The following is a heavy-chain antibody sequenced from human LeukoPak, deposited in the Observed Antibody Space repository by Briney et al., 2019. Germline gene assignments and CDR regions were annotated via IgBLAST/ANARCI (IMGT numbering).Heavy chain of an antibody. J-gene: IGHJ4*02. CDR2: ISYDGSNK. Sequence: PGRSLRLSCAASGFTFSSYAMHWVRQAPGKGLEWVAVISYDGSNKYYADSVKGRFTISRDNSKNTLYLQMNSLRAEDTAVYYCARDCYYDSSGPDSWGQGTLVTVSS. CDR3: ARDCYYDSSGPDS. CDR1: GFTFSSYA. V-gene: IGHV3-30-3*01. D-gene: IGHD3-22*01.